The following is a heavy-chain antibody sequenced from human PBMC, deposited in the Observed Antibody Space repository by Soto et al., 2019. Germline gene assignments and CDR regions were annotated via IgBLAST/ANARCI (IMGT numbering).Heavy chain of an antibody. CDR1: GFTFSSYS. V-gene: IGHV3-48*01. Sequence: PGGSLRLSCAASGFTFSSYSMNWVRQAPGKGLEWVSYISSSSSTIYYADSVKGRFTTSRDNAKNSLYLQMNSLRAEDTAVYYCASAGYSSGWYVPIRGVDYWGQGTLVTVSS. J-gene: IGHJ4*02. CDR2: ISSSSSTI. CDR3: ASAGYSSGWYVPIRGVDY. D-gene: IGHD6-19*01.